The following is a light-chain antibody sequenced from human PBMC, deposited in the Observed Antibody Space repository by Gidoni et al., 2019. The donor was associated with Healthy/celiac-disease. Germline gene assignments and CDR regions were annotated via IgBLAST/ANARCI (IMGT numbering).Light chain of an antibody. CDR3: KVWDSSSDHVV. J-gene: IGLJ2*01. CDR1: NIGSKS. V-gene: IGLV3-21*04. Sequence: SYVLTQPPSVSVAPGKTAKITCGGTNIGSKSVHWYQQKPGQAPVLVIYYDSDRPSGIPERFYGSNSGNTANMTISRVEAGDEADYYCKVWDSSSDHVVFGGGTKLTVL. CDR2: YDS.